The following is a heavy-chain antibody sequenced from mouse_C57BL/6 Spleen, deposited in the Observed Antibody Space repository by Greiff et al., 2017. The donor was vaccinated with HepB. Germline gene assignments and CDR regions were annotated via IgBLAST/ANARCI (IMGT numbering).Heavy chain of an antibody. V-gene: IGHV1-82*01. CDR1: GYAFSSSW. D-gene: IGHD2-4*01. CDR2: IYPGDGDT. J-gene: IGHJ4*01. CDR3: AGKDYPYAMDY. Sequence: VQLQQSGPELVKPGASVKISCKASGYAFSSSWMNWVKQRPGKGLEWLGRIYPGDGDTNYNGKFKGKATLTADKSSSTAYMQRSSLTSEDSAVYFCAGKDYPYAMDYWGQGTSVTVSS.